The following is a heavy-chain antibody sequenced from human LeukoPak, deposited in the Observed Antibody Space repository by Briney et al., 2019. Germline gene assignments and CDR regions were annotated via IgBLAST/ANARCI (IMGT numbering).Heavy chain of an antibody. V-gene: IGHV1-18*01. Sequence: GASVKVSCKASGYTFTSYGISWVRQAPGQGLEWMGWISAYNGNTNYAQKLQGSVTMTTDTSTSTAYMVLRSLRSDDTALYYCARRRSVLLPALDCWGQGTLVTVSS. J-gene: IGHJ4*02. CDR2: ISAYNGNT. D-gene: IGHD3-22*01. CDR3: ARRRSVLLPALDC. CDR1: GYTFTSYG.